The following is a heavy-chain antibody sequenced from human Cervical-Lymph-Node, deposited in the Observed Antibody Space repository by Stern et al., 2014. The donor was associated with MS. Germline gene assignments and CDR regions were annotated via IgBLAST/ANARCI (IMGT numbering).Heavy chain of an antibody. D-gene: IGHD1-26*01. CDR2: IKSKTDGGTT. Sequence: EMQLVESGGGLVKPGGSLRLSCAASGFTFSNAWMSWVRQAPGKGLEWVGRIKSKTDGGTTDYAAPVKGRFTISRDDSKNTLYLQMNSLKTEDTAVYYCTTDRRWWELHPIDYWGQGTLVTVSS. J-gene: IGHJ4*02. CDR3: TTDRRWWELHPIDY. CDR1: GFTFSNAW. V-gene: IGHV3-15*01.